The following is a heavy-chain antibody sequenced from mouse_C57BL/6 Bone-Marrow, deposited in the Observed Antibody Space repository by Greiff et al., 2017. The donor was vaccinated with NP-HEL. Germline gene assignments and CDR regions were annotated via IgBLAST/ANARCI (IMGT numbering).Heavy chain of an antibody. CDR2: IYPRSGNT. D-gene: IGHD4-1*01. J-gene: IGHJ2*01. CDR3: ARKGFWDGY. CDR1: GYTFTSYG. Sequence: VQLQQSGAELARPGASVKLSCKASGYTFTSYGISWVKQRTGQGLEWIGEIYPRSGNTYSNEKFKGKATLTADKSSSTAYMELRSLTSEDSAVYFCARKGFWDGYWGQGTTLTVSS. V-gene: IGHV1-81*01.